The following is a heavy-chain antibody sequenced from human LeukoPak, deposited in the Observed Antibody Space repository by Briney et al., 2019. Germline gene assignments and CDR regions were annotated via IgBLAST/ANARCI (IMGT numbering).Heavy chain of an antibody. Sequence: SETLSLTCAVYGGSFSGYYWSWIRQPPGKGLEWIGETNHSGSTNYNPSLKSRVTISVDTSKNQFSLKLSSVTAADTAVYYCARADPQQYYFDYWGQGTLVTVSS. D-gene: IGHD6-13*01. J-gene: IGHJ4*02. CDR3: ARADPQQYYFDY. CDR1: GGSFSGYY. CDR2: TNHSGST. V-gene: IGHV4-34*01.